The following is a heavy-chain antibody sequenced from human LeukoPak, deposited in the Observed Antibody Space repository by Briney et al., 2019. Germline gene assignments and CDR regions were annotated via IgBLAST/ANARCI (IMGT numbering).Heavy chain of an antibody. CDR2: IRYDGSNK. CDR1: GFTFSSYG. D-gene: IGHD3-3*01. Sequence: GGSLRLTCAASGFTFSSYGMPWVRQAPGKGLEWVAFIRYDGSNKYYADSVKGRFTISRDNSKNTLYLQMNSLRAEDTAVYYCAKDQGYDFWSGYYAYWGQGSLVTVSS. CDR3: AKDQGYDFWSGYYAY. V-gene: IGHV3-30*02. J-gene: IGHJ4*02.